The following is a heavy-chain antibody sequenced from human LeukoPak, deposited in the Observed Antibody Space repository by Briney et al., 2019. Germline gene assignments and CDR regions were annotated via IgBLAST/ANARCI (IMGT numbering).Heavy chain of an antibody. J-gene: IGHJ4*02. D-gene: IGHD3-16*01. V-gene: IGHV3-48*03. CDR2: ISTDDSTT. Sequence: PGGSLRLSCAASGFSFPTYEMNSVRQAPGKGLEWVSSISTDDSTTYYAASVKGRFTISRDNARNSLYLQMDGLRAGDTAVYYCARATKGVTFGGIIPYFDFWGQGTLVAVSS. CDR1: GFSFPTYE. CDR3: ARATKGVTFGGIIPYFDF.